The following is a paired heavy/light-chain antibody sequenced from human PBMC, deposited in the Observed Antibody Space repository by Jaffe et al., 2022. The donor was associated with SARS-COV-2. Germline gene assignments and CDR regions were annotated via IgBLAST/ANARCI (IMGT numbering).Light chain of an antibody. CDR1: QSVSSSN. J-gene: IGKJ3*01. CDR2: GAS. V-gene: IGKV3-20*01. CDR3: QQCGSLPFT. Sequence: EIVLTQSPGTLSLSPGERATLSCRASQSVSSSNLAWYQQKPGQAPRLLIYGASSRATGIPDRFSGSGSGTDFTLTIRRLEPEDFAVYYCQQCGSLPFTIGPGTKVDIK.
Heavy chain of an antibody. Sequence: EVQLVESGGGLVKPGGSLRLSCVASGFTFSSYSMNWVRQAPGKGLEWVSSISSSTNYIYYADSVKGRFTISRDNAKNSLYLQMKSLRAEDTAFYYCARDGYSSSWFYGMDVWGQGTTVTVSS. J-gene: IGHJ6*02. D-gene: IGHD6-13*01. CDR1: GFTFSSYS. CDR2: ISSSTNYI. V-gene: IGHV3-21*01. CDR3: ARDGYSSSWFYGMDV.